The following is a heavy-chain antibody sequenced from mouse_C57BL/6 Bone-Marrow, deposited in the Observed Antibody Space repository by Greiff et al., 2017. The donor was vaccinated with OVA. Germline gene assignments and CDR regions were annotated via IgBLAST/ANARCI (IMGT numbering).Heavy chain of an antibody. CDR1: GFTFSSYA. J-gene: IGHJ3*01. V-gene: IGHV5-4*03. D-gene: IGHD2-1*01. CDR2: ISDGGSYT. Sequence: EVKLVESGGGLVKPGGSLKLSCAASGFTFSSYAMSWVRQTPEKRLEWVATISDGGSYTYYPDNVKGRFTISRDNAKNNRYLQMSHLKSEDTAMYYCARDPGHLLWSWFAYWGQGTLVTVSA. CDR3: ARDPGHLLWSWFAY.